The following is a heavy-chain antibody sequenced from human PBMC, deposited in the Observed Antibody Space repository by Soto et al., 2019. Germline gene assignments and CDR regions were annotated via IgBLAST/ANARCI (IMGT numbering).Heavy chain of an antibody. CDR1: GFDFNTYG. CDR3: AKDSSVTAAGSGGWFDP. D-gene: IGHD6-13*01. J-gene: IGHJ5*02. CDR2: ISFDGGNQ. Sequence: QVQLVQSGGGVVQPGRSLRLSCAASGFDFNTYGLHWVRQAPGKGLEWVACISFDGGNQYYADSVKGRFTISRDKSNNTLYLQMNSLGAEDTATSYCAKDSSVTAAGSGGWFDPWGQGTLVIVSS. V-gene: IGHV3-30*18.